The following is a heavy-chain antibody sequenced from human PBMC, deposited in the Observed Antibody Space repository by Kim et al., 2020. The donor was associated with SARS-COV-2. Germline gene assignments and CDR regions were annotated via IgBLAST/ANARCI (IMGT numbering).Heavy chain of an antibody. CDR3: AKDIGHENDGPLYNGGPLYYNYYGLDV. J-gene: IGHJ6*02. D-gene: IGHD1-1*01. Sequence: SETLSLTCIVSGDSIGGRNWWSWVRQPPGKGLEWIGEIYQSGRTNYNPSLKSRVTVSLDKSKNQFSLNLSSVTAADTAVYYCAKDIGHENDGPLYNGGPLYYNYYGLDVWGQGTTVIVSS. CDR1: GDSIGGRNW. CDR2: IYQSGRT. V-gene: IGHV4-4*02.